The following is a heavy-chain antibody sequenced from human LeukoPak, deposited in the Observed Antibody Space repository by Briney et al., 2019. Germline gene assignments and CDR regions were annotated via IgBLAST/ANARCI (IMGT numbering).Heavy chain of an antibody. V-gene: IGHV3-23*01. CDR1: GFTFSSYA. J-gene: IGHJ4*02. Sequence: GGSLRLSCAASGFTFSSYAMSWVRQDPGKRLEWVSAISGSGGSTYYADSVKGRFTISRDNSKNTLYLQMNSLRAEDTAVYYCAKDRLASPQFDYWGQGTLVTVSS. CDR3: AKDRLASPQFDY. CDR2: ISGSGGST. D-gene: IGHD6-25*01.